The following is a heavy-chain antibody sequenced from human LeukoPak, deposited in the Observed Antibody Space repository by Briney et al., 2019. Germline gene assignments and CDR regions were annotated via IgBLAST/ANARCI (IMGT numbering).Heavy chain of an antibody. CDR2: IYTSGST. Sequence: SETLSLTCTVSGGSISSYYWGWIRQPAGKGLEWIGRIYTSGSTNYNPSLKSRVTMSVDTSKNQFSLKLSSVTAADTAVYYCARDRDIVVVPAAVYYYYYGMDVWGQGTTVTVSS. D-gene: IGHD2-2*01. V-gene: IGHV4-4*07. J-gene: IGHJ6*02. CDR3: ARDRDIVVVPAAVYYYYYGMDV. CDR1: GGSISSYY.